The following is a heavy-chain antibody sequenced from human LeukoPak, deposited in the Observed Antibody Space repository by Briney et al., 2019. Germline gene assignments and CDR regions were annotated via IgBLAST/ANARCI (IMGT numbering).Heavy chain of an antibody. V-gene: IGHV4-39*07. CDR2: IYYRGNT. Sequence: PSETLSLTCNVSGGSISSSDYYWGWNRQPPGKGLEWIGSIYYRGNTYYNPSLKSRVTISVDTSKNHFSLKLTSVTAADTAVYYCARAPGTVTLGYYYGMDVWGQGTTVTVSS. CDR3: ARAPGTVTLGYYYGMDV. J-gene: IGHJ6*02. D-gene: IGHD4-17*01. CDR1: GGSISSSDYY.